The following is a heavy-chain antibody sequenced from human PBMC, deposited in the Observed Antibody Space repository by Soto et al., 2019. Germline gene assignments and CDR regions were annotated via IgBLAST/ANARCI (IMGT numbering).Heavy chain of an antibody. CDR3: AKFSSSWYYFDY. J-gene: IGHJ4*02. Sequence: GXSLRLSGAASGFTFSSDAISWVIQAPGKGLEWVSAISGSGGSTYYADSVKGRFTISRDNSKNTLYLQMNSMRAEDTAVYYCAKFSSSWYYFDYWGQGTLVTVSS. CDR1: GFTFSSDA. D-gene: IGHD6-13*01. CDR2: ISGSGGST. V-gene: IGHV3-23*01.